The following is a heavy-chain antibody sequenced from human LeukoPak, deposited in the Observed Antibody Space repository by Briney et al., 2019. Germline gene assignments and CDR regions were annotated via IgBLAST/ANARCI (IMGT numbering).Heavy chain of an antibody. CDR2: ISGSGGST. Sequence: GGSLRLSCAASGFTFSNYGMSLVRQPPGKGLEWVSAISGSGGSTYYADSVKGRFTISRDNSKNTLYLQMNSLRAEDTAVYYCARGGPYSRFFDYWGQGTLVTVSS. J-gene: IGHJ4*02. CDR3: ARGGPYSRFFDY. D-gene: IGHD5-18*01. CDR1: GFTFSNYG. V-gene: IGHV3-23*01.